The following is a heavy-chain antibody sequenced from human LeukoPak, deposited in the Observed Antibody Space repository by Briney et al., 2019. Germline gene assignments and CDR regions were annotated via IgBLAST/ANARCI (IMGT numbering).Heavy chain of an antibody. CDR2: IYSGDNT. CDR3: AGRRVLDAYY. CDR1: GFTVSNNY. V-gene: IGHV3-66*02. J-gene: IGHJ4*02. Sequence: GGSLRLSCAASGFTVSNNYMSWVRQAPGKGLEWVSVIYSGDNTYYVESVKGRFTISRDNSKNTPFLQMNRLRAEDTAVYYCAGRRVLDAYYWGQGTLVTVSS. D-gene: IGHD3-16*01.